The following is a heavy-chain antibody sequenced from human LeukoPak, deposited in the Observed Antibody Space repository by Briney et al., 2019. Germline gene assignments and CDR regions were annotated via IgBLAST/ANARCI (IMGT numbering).Heavy chain of an antibody. J-gene: IGHJ4*02. CDR3: AKYIPAQTPYYFDY. CDR2: ISYDGSNK. D-gene: IGHD2-2*01. CDR1: GFTFSSYG. V-gene: IGHV3-30*18. Sequence: GGSLRLSCAASGFTFSSYGMHWVRQAPGKGLEWVAVISYDGSNKYYADSVKGRFTISRDNSKNTLYLQMNSLRAEDTAVYYCAKYIPAQTPYYFDYWGQGTLVTVSS.